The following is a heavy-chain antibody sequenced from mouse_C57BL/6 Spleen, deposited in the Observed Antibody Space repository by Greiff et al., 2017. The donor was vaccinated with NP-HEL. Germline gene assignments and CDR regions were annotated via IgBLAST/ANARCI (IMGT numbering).Heavy chain of an antibody. CDR1: GFTFSDYG. J-gene: IGHJ2*01. CDR3: ARGYGYDFDY. V-gene: IGHV5-17*01. CDR2: ISSGSSTI. Sequence: EVKLVESGGGLVKPGGSLKLSCAASGFTFSDYGMHWVRQAPEKGLEWVAYISSGSSTIYYADTVKGRFTISRDNAKNTLFRQMTSLRSEDTAMYYCARGYGYDFDYWGQGTTLTVSS. D-gene: IGHD2-2*01.